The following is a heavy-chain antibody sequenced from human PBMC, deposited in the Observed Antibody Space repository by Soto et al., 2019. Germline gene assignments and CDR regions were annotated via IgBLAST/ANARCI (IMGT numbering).Heavy chain of an antibody. D-gene: IGHD3-22*01. CDR1: GGTFSSYA. CDR3: AISYYYDSSGSYDC. J-gene: IGHJ4*02. Sequence: ASVKVSCKASGGTFSSYAISWVRHAPGQGLEWMGWINPNSGGTDYAQKFQGWVTMTRDTSISTAYMELSRLRSDDTAVYYCAISYYYDSSGSYDCWGQAPLLTLAS. V-gene: IGHV1-2*04. CDR2: INPNSGGT.